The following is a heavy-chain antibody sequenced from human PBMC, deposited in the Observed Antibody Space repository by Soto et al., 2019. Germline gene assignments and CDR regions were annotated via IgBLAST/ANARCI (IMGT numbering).Heavy chain of an antibody. J-gene: IGHJ4*02. V-gene: IGHV3-64D*08. CDR3: VRDFWGFDY. CDR2: TYSKGGST. D-gene: IGHD3-16*01. Sequence: EVQLVESGGGLVQPGVSLRLSCSASGFSISSYAMHWVRQAPGKGLEYVSVTYSKGGSTYYSDSVKGRFTIATDKSKNTLKLQMSSLRAEDPDVYYCVRDFWGFDYWGQGTLVTVS. CDR1: GFSISSYA.